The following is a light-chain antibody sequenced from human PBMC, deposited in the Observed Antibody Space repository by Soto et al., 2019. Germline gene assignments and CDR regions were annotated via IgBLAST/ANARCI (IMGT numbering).Light chain of an antibody. Sequence: EIVLTQSPATRSLSPGERASLSCSARQSFSNYVAWYQQKPGQAPRLLIYDASNRATGIPARFSGSGSGTDFTLTISSLEPEDFEVYYCQQRSNWPLLTFGGGTKVEIK. V-gene: IGKV3-11*01. J-gene: IGKJ4*01. CDR3: QQRSNWPLLT. CDR2: DAS. CDR1: QSFSNY.